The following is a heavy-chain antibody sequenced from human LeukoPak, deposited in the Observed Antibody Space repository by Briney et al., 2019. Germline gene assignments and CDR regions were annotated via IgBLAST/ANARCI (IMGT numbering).Heavy chain of an antibody. J-gene: IGHJ6*03. V-gene: IGHV3-30*03. Sequence: GGSLRLSCAASGFTFSNYGMNWVRQAPGKGLEWVAVISYDGSNEYYAESVKGRFTISRDKSKSTLHLQMNSLRAEDTAVYYCARGRVGTSFYYYYYMDVWGKGTTVTVSS. CDR1: GFTFSNYG. CDR2: ISYDGSNE. D-gene: IGHD2-2*01. CDR3: ARGRVGTSFYYYYYMDV.